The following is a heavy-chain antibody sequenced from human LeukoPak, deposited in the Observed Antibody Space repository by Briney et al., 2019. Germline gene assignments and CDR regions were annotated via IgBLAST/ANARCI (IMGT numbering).Heavy chain of an antibody. CDR1: GYTFTGYY. J-gene: IGHJ3*02. CDR2: INPNSGGT. Sequence: GASVKVSCKASGYTFTGYYMHWVRQAPGQGLEWMGWINPNSGGTNYAQKFQGRVTMTRDTSISTAYMELSRLRSDDTAVYYCARDQDYYDSSNDAFDIWGQGTMVTVSS. D-gene: IGHD3-22*01. CDR3: ARDQDYYDSSNDAFDI. V-gene: IGHV1-2*02.